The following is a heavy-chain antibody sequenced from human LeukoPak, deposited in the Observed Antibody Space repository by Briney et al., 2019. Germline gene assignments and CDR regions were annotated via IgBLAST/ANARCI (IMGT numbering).Heavy chain of an antibody. CDR1: GFTFSSYE. V-gene: IGHV3-48*03. CDR2: ISSSGSTI. J-gene: IGHJ4*02. D-gene: IGHD6-13*01. CDR3: XXXXTAAPRGPFDS. Sequence: GGSLRLSCAASGFTFSSYEMNWVRQAPGKGLEWVSYISSSGSTIYYADSVKGRFTISRDNDKNSLYLQMNSLTVDDTAVYXXXXXXTAAPRGPFDSWGQGTLVTVSS.